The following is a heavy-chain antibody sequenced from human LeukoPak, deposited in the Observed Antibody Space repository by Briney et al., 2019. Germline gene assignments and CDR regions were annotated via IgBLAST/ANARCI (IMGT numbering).Heavy chain of an antibody. Sequence: ASVKVSCKASGYTFTGYYMHWVRQAPGQGLEWMGWMNPNSGNTGYAQKFQGRVTMTTDTSTSTAYMELRSLRSDDTAVYYCARGYCSSTSCEDSIDYWGQGSLVTVSS. CDR3: ARGYCSSTSCEDSIDY. CDR1: GYTFTGYY. V-gene: IGHV1-8*02. D-gene: IGHD2-2*01. J-gene: IGHJ4*02. CDR2: MNPNSGNT.